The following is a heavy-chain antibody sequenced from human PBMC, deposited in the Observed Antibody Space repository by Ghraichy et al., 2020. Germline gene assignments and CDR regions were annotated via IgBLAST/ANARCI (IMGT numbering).Heavy chain of an antibody. CDR1: GESLSGYY. D-gene: IGHD1-26*01. V-gene: IGHV4-34*01. Sequence: ESLNISCAVYGESLSGYYWTWIRQPPGKGLQWIGEINQSGITKYNPSLKSRVTISVDTSNNHFSLNLNSVTAADAAVYFCARGRRELRRFDLWGQGTLVTVSS. CDR3: ARGRRELRRFDL. CDR2: INQSGIT. J-gene: IGHJ5*02.